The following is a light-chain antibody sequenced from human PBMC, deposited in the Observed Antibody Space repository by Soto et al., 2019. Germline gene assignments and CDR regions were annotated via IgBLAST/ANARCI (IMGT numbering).Light chain of an antibody. CDR3: QQRSNWPPWT. CDR2: DAS. J-gene: IGKJ1*01. Sequence: EIVLTQSQATLSFSPREGANLXCRPSQSVSSYLAWYQQKPGQAPRLLIYDASNRATGIPARFSGSGSGTDFTLTISSLEPEDFAVYYCQQRSNWPPWTFGQGTKVDIK. V-gene: IGKV3-11*01. CDR1: QSVSSY.